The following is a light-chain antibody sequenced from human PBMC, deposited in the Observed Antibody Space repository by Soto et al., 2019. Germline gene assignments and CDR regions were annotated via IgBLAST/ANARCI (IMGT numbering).Light chain of an antibody. CDR3: ETCDSNTRV. V-gene: IGLV4-60*02. CDR2: LEGSGSY. Sequence: QLVLTQSSSASASLGSSVKLTCTLSSGHSSYIIAWHHQQPGKAPRYLMKLEGSGSYNKGSGLPDRFSGSSSGADRYLTISNLQFEDEANYYCETCDSNTRVFGGGTKLTVL. J-gene: IGLJ2*01. CDR1: SGHSSYI.